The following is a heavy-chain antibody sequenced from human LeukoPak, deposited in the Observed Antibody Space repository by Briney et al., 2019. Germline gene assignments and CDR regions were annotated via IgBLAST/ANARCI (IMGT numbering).Heavy chain of an antibody. V-gene: IGHV3-21*01. CDR1: GFTFSSYS. D-gene: IGHD5-12*01. CDR2: ISSSSSYI. J-gene: IGHJ4*02. Sequence: GGSLRLSCAASGFTFSSYSMNWVRQAQGKGLEWVSSISSSSSYIYYADSVKGRFTISRDNAKNSLYLQMNSLRAEDTAVHYCARQGYSGYDFDYWGQGTLVTVSS. CDR3: ARQGYSGYDFDY.